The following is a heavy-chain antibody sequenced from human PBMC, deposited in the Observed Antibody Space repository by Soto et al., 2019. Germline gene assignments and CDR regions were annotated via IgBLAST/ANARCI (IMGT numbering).Heavy chain of an antibody. CDR2: IYSSGST. CDR1: GGSISSYY. D-gene: IGHD3-3*01. CDR3: ARGYNDFWSGYFTWFDP. Sequence: SETLSLTCTVSGGSISSYYRSWIRQPPGKGLEWIGYIYSSGSTNYNPSLKSRVTISLDTSKNQFSLKLSSVTAADTAVYYCARGYNDFWSGYFTWFDPWGQGTLVTVSS. V-gene: IGHV4-59*01. J-gene: IGHJ5*02.